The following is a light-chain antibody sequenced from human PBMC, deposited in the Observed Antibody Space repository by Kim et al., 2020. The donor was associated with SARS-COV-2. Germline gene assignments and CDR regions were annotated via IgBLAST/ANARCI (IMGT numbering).Light chain of an antibody. CDR1: QSITGW. J-gene: IGKJ2*01. Sequence: DIQMTQSPSTLSASVGDTVSITCRTSQSITGWLAWYQHRPGRAPQALIYEVSILESGVPARFSGSGSGTEFTLTISSLQPDDFATYYCQHYDGSSLFTFGQGTKLEI. V-gene: IGKV1-5*01. CDR3: QHYDGSSLFT. CDR2: EVS.